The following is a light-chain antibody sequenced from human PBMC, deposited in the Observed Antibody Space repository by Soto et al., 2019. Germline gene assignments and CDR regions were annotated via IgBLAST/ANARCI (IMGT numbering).Light chain of an antibody. CDR1: SSDVGSYNL. J-gene: IGLJ1*01. Sequence: QSALTQPASVSGSPGQSITISCTGTSSDVGSYNLVSWYQHHPGKAPKFMIYEGSKRPSGVSNRFSGSKSGNTASLTISGLQAEDEADYYCCSYAGSSTYVFGTGTKV. CDR2: EGS. V-gene: IGLV2-23*01. CDR3: CSYAGSSTYV.